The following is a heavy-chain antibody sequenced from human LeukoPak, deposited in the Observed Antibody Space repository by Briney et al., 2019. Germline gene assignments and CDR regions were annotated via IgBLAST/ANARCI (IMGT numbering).Heavy chain of an antibody. CDR3: ARDHRYAFDN. D-gene: IGHD5-12*01. V-gene: IGHV3-23*01. CDR2: ISGSGGGT. Sequence: GGSLRLSYAVSGITLSNYGMSWVRQAPGKGLEWVAGISGSGGGTYYADSVKGRFTISRDNPKNTLYLQMNSLRAEDTAVYYCARDHRYAFDNWGHGTLVTVS. J-gene: IGHJ4*01. CDR1: GITLSNYG.